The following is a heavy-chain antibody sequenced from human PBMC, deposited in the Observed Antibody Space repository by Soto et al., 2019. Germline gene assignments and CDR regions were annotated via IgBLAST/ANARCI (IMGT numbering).Heavy chain of an antibody. CDR1: GGTFSSYA. D-gene: IGHD3-3*01. CDR3: ASNQQPYTIFGVVITYYSDY. Sequence: SVKVSCKASGGTFSSYAISWVRQAPGQGLEWMGGIIPIFGTANYAQKFQGRVTITADESTSTAYMELSSLRSEDTAVYYCASNQQPYTIFGVVITYYSDYWGQGTLVTVSS. CDR2: IIPIFGTA. J-gene: IGHJ4*02. V-gene: IGHV1-69*13.